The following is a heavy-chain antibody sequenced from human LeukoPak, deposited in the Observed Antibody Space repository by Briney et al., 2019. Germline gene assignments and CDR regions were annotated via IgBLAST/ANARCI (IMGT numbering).Heavy chain of an antibody. CDR2: IKSKTDGGTP. D-gene: IGHD2-2*01. Sequence: GGSVRRSCAASGLTFCNAWWSWLPQAPGQGLVWGGRIKSKTDGGTPDYAAPVKGRFNISRDDSQNTLYLQMNSLKTEDTAVFLCTTDLPPAALYYFDYWLRRTMVSVPP. CDR3: TTDLPPAALYYFDY. CDR1: GLTFCNAW. J-gene: IGHJ4*02. V-gene: IGHV3-15*01.